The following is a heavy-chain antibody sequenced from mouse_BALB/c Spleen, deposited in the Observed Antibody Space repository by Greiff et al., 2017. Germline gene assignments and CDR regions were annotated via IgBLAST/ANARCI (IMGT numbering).Heavy chain of an antibody. J-gene: IGHJ3*01. CDR1: GFTFTDYY. Sequence: EVQLVESGGGLVQPGGSLRLSCASSGFTFTDYYMSWVRQPPGKALEWLGFIRNKANGYTTEYSASVKGRFTISRDNSHSILYLQMNTLRAEDSATYYYARDIRDSSGYGFAYWGQGTLVTVSA. D-gene: IGHD3-2*01. CDR2: IRNKANGYTT. V-gene: IGHV7-3*02. CDR3: ARDIRDSSGYGFAY.